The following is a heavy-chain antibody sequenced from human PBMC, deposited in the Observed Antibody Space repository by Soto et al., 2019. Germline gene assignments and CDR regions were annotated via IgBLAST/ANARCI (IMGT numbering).Heavy chain of an antibody. CDR1: GYTFTSYG. CDR2: ISAYNGNT. CDR3: ARVGSGSYSKSWGAFDI. D-gene: IGHD3-10*01. J-gene: IGHJ3*02. Sequence: QVQLVQSGAEVKKPGASVKVSCKASGYTFTSYGISWVRQAPGQGLEWMGWISAYNGNTNYAQKLQGRVTMTTDTTTSTAYMELRSLRSDDTAVYYCARVGSGSYSKSWGAFDIWGQGTMVTVSS. V-gene: IGHV1-18*01.